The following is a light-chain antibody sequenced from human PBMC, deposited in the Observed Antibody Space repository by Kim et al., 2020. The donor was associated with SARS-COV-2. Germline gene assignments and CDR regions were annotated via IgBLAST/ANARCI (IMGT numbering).Light chain of an antibody. Sequence: EIQMTQSPSSLSASVGDRVTITCRASQDISNYLAWFQLKPGKAPKLLIYAASALQPGVPSRFSGSGAGTDFTLTVTSLQPEDVATYYCQMCDSAPWTFGQGTKVEIK. CDR2: AAS. J-gene: IGKJ1*01. CDR1: QDISNY. V-gene: IGKV1-27*01. CDR3: QMCDSAPWT.